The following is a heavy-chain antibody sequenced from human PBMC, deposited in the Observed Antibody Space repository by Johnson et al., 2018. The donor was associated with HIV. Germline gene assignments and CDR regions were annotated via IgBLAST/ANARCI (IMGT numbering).Heavy chain of an antibody. J-gene: IGHJ3*02. CDR3: ARLPSGYSRDDLDI. Sequence: QVQLVESGGGVVQPGRSLRLSCAAAGFSFSAYAMHWVRQAPGKGLEWVAVISYDGSNKYYADSVKGRFTISRDNSKNTFYLQINSLRPEDTAVYYCARLPSGYSRDDLDIWGQGTMVTVSS. CDR1: GFSFSAYA. CDR2: ISYDGSNK. D-gene: IGHD5-18*01. V-gene: IGHV3-30-3*01.